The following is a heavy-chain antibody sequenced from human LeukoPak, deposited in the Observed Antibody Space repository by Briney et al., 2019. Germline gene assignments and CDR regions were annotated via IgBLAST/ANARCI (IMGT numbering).Heavy chain of an antibody. J-gene: IGHJ4*02. Sequence: SETLSLTCTVSGGSISSYYWSWIRQPPGKGLEWIGYIYYSGSTNYNPSLKSRATISVDTSKNQFSLKLSSVTAADTAVYYCARAIAAPGDYFDYWGQGTLVTVSS. CDR1: GGSISSYY. CDR2: IYYSGST. D-gene: IGHD6-6*01. CDR3: ARAIAAPGDYFDY. V-gene: IGHV4-59*01.